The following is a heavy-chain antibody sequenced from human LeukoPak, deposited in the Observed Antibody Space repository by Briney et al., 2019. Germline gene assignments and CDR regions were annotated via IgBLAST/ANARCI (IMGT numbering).Heavy chain of an antibody. CDR1: GFTFSRYV. D-gene: IGHD6-13*01. CDR3: ARDRAAGTANKIDY. J-gene: IGHJ4*02. V-gene: IGHV3-30*02. Sequence: SGGSLRLSCAASGFTFSRYVIHWVRQPSAKGRGWVAFIRYDGSNKYYADSVKGRFTISRDNSKNTLYLQMNSLRAENTAVYYCARDRAAGTANKIDYCGQGTLVTVSS. CDR2: IRYDGSNK.